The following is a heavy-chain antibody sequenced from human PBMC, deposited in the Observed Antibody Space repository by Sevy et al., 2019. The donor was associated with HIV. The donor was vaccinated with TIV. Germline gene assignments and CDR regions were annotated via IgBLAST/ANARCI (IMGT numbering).Heavy chain of an antibody. D-gene: IGHD4-17*01. Sequence: GGSLRLSCAASGFIFNSYVMSWVRQAPGKGLGWVSGISGSGGSTYYADSVKGRFTISRDNFKNTLFLEMNSLRAEDTALYYCRATATVTTFHDYWGQGTLVTVSS. CDR3: RATATVTTFHDY. CDR2: ISGSGGST. V-gene: IGHV3-23*01. J-gene: IGHJ4*02. CDR1: GFIFNSYV.